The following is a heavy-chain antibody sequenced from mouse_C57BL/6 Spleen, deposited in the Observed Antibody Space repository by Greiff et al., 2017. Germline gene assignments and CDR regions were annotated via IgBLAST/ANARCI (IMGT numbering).Heavy chain of an antibody. CDR3: ARPYGSSPYWYFDV. CDR2: IDPSDSYT. V-gene: IGHV1-69*01. D-gene: IGHD1-1*01. Sequence: QVQLQQPGAELVMPGASVKLSCKASGYTFTSYWMHWVKQRPGPGLEWIGEIDPSDSYTNYNQKFKGKSTLTVDKSSSTAYMQLSSLTSEDSAVYYCARPYGSSPYWYFDVWGTGTTVTVSS. J-gene: IGHJ1*03. CDR1: GYTFTSYW.